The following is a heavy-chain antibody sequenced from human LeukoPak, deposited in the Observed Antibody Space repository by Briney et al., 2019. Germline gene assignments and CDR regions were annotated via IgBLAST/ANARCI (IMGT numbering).Heavy chain of an antibody. D-gene: IGHD3-16*01. CDR2: IRSKAYGGTT. CDR1: GFTFSSYW. V-gene: IGHV3-49*04. CDR3: TRGGMRAFDI. J-gene: IGHJ3*02. Sequence: PGGSLRLSCAASGFTFSSYWVSWVRQAPGKGLEWVGFIRSKAYGGTTEYAASVKGRFTISRDDSKSIAYLQMNSLKTEDTAVYYCTRGGMRAFDIWGQGTMVTVSS.